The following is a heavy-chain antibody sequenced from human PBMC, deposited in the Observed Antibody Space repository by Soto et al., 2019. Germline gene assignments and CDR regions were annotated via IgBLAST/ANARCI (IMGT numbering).Heavy chain of an antibody. CDR3: ARAVTWGLDV. V-gene: IGHV3-48*02. CDR1: GFTFSVYS. CDR2: ISRSSTGI. Sequence: EVQSVESGGGLVQPGGSLRLSCAASGFTFSVYSMSGVRQAPGKGLEWVSYISRSSTGIHYADSVKGRFTISRDDATNSMHLQMNSLRDGDTAVYYCARAVTWGLDVWGQGTTVSISS. J-gene: IGHJ6*02. D-gene: IGHD3-10*01.